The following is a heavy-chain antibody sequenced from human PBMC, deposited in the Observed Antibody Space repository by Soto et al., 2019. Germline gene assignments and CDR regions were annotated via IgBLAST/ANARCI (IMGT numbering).Heavy chain of an antibody. D-gene: IGHD6-6*01. Sequence: EVQLLESGGGLVQPGGSLRLSCAASGFTFSTFAMSWVRQAPGKGLEWVSTISGGGDGTYYADSVKGRFTISRDNSKNTMYLQMDSLRAEDTAVYYCAKDRPTTSSSKMDGWGKGTTVTVSS. CDR3: AKDRPTTSSSKMDG. CDR1: GFTFSTFA. V-gene: IGHV3-23*01. CDR2: ISGGGDGT. J-gene: IGHJ6*04.